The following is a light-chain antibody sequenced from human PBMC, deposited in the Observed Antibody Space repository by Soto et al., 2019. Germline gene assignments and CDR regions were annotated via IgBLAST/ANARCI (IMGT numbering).Light chain of an antibody. Sequence: DVPMTQSPSTLSASVGDRVTVTCRASQSIVNWLAWYQQKPGKAPKLLIYKASSLESGVPSRFSGSGSGTEFTLTISSLQPDDSATYYCQQYNNGWTFGQGTKVEIK. CDR1: QSIVNW. V-gene: IGKV1-5*03. J-gene: IGKJ1*01. CDR2: KAS. CDR3: QQYNNGWT.